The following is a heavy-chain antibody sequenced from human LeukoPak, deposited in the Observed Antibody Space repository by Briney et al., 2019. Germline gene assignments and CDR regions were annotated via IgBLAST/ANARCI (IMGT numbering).Heavy chain of an antibody. CDR3: ARSVGAPGDYYYGMDV. D-gene: IGHD1-26*01. Sequence: SETLSLTCTVSGGSISSGGYYWSWIRQHPGKGLEWIGYIYYSGSTYYNPSLKSRVTISVDTSKNQFSLKLSSVTAADTAVYYCARSVGAPGDYYYGMDVWGQGTTVTVSS. CDR1: GGSISSGGYY. V-gene: IGHV4-31*03. CDR2: IYYSGST. J-gene: IGHJ6*02.